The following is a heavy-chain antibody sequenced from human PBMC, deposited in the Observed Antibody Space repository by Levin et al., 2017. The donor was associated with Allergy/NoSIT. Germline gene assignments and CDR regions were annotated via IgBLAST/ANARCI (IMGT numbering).Heavy chain of an antibody. CDR1: GFTFDDYA. D-gene: IGHD4-17*01. V-gene: IGHV3-9*01. CDR2: ISWNSGSI. Sequence: SCAASGFTFDDYAMHWVRQAPGKGLEWVSGISWNSGSIGYADSVKGRFTISRDNAKNSLYLRMNSLRAEDTALYYCAKTDYGDDYWGQGTLVTVSS. J-gene: IGHJ4*02. CDR3: AKTDYGDDY.